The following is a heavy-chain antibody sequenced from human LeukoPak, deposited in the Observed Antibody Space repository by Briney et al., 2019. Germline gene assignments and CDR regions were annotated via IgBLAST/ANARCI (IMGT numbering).Heavy chain of an antibody. D-gene: IGHD1-26*01. J-gene: IGHJ5*02. Sequence: GRSLRPSCAASGFTFSSYGMHWVRQAPGKGLEWVSAISGSGGSTYYADSVKGRFTISRDNSKNTLYLQMNSLRAEDTAVYYCAKRERRAYSIVGADNWFDPWGQGTLVTVSS. CDR2: ISGSGGST. CDR3: AKRERRAYSIVGADNWFDP. CDR1: GFTFSSYG. V-gene: IGHV3-23*01.